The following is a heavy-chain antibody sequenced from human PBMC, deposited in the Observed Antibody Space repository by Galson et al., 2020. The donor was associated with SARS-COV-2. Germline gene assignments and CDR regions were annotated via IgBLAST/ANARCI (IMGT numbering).Heavy chain of an antibody. CDR1: GGSMSSRNHY. D-gene: IGHD5-18*01. J-gene: IGHJ4*02. CDR3: AGGWGSSWGSYVIDN. Sequence: SETLSLTCTVSGGSMSSRNHYWSWIRQPAGKGLEWIGRIQTSGTVSTSYTPSLKSRVSISADKSKNQFSLALSAVTAADTAVYYCAGGWGSSWGSYVIDNWGQGILVTVSS. V-gene: IGHV4-61*02. CDR2: IQTSGTVST.